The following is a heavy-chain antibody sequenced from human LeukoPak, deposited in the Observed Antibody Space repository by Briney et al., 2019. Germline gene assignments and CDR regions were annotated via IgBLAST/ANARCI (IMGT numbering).Heavy chain of an antibody. CDR3: AKDLTRSPSYYYDSSTYYTDAFDL. CDR1: GFSFDDYA. J-gene: IGHJ3*01. V-gene: IGHV3-43*02. CDR2: ISGNGVTT. D-gene: IGHD3-22*01. Sequence: PGGSLRLSCAASGFSFDDYAMHWVRPVPGKGLEWVSLISGNGVTTHYADSVKGRFTLSRDNSRNSLYLQLNSLTTEDTAFYYCAKDLTRSPSYYYDSSTYYTDAFDLWGQGTLVTVSS.